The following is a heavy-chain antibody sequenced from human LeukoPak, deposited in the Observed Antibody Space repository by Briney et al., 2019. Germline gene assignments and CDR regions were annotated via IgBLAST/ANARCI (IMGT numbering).Heavy chain of an antibody. CDR2: ISNSSSYI. D-gene: IGHD2-2*02. Sequence: GGSLRLSCAASGFTFSSYSMNWVRQAPGKGLEWVSSISNSSSYIYYADSVKGRFTISRDNAKNSLYLQMNSLRAEDTAVYYCAREGGYCSSTSCYTDYYYYYMDVWGKGTTVTVSS. J-gene: IGHJ6*03. CDR3: AREGGYCSSTSCYTDYYYYYMDV. CDR1: GFTFSSYS. V-gene: IGHV3-21*01.